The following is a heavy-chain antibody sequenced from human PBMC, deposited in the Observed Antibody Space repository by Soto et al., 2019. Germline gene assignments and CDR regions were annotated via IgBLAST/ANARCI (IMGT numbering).Heavy chain of an antibody. CDR1: GFTFSSYG. Sequence: GGSLRLSCAASGFTFSSYGMHWVRQAPGKGLEWVAVISYDGSNKYYADSVKGRFTISRDNSKNTLYLQMNSLGAEDTAVYYCAKLYYYGSGSSSDYWGQGTLVTVSS. CDR2: ISYDGSNK. D-gene: IGHD3-10*01. V-gene: IGHV3-30*18. CDR3: AKLYYYGSGSSSDY. J-gene: IGHJ4*02.